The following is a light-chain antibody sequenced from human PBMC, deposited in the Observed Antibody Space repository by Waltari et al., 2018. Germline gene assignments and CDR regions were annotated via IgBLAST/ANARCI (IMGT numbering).Light chain of an antibody. Sequence: DFQLTQSPSFLSASVGDSVPIPCRASQGISRHLAWYQQKPGEAPKLLIYDVSTLQSGVPSRFSGSGFGTEFTLTISSLQPEDSATYYCQKLDNYPPPTFGQGTRLEI. V-gene: IGKV1-9*01. CDR2: DVS. CDR3: QKLDNYPPPT. CDR1: QGISRH. J-gene: IGKJ5*01.